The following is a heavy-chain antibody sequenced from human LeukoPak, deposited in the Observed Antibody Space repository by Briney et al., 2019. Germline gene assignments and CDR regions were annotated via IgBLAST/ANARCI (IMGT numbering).Heavy chain of an antibody. D-gene: IGHD3-22*01. J-gene: IGHJ4*02. V-gene: IGHV4-59*01. CDR2: IYYSGIT. CDR1: GDSMSSYY. Sequence: VKPSETLSLTCTVSGDSMSSYYWSWIRQPPGKGLEWIGYIYYSGITSYNPSLKSRVTISVDTSKNQFSLKLSSVTAADTAVYYCARESHGDYYDSSGYYTGFDYWGQGTLVTVSS. CDR3: ARESHGDYYDSSGYYTGFDY.